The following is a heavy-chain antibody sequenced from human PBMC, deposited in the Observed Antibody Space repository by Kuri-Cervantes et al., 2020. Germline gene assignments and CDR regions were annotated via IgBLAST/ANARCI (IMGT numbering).Heavy chain of an antibody. CDR1: GFTVSSNY. D-gene: IGHD6-19*01. V-gene: IGHV3-53*04. CDR2: IYSGGST. CDR3: ARDISSGWYPFYYFDY. J-gene: IGHJ4*02. Sequence: GGSLRLSCAASGFTVSSNYMSWVRQAPGKGLEWVSVIYSGGSTYYADSVKGRFTISRHNSKNTLYLQMNSLRAEDTAVYYCARDISSGWYPFYYFDYWGQGTLVTVSS.